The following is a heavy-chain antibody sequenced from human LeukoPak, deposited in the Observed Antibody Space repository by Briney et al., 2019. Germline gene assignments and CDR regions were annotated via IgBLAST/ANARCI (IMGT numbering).Heavy chain of an antibody. Sequence: GGSLRLSCTASGFTLSSYEMSWIRQAPGKGLEWVSAISGSGGSTYYADSVKGRFTISRDNSKNTLYLQMNSLRAEDPAVYYCAKQAARGYYFDYWGQGTLVTVSS. J-gene: IGHJ4*02. CDR2: ISGSGGST. CDR1: GFTLSSYE. D-gene: IGHD6-13*01. V-gene: IGHV3-23*01. CDR3: AKQAARGYYFDY.